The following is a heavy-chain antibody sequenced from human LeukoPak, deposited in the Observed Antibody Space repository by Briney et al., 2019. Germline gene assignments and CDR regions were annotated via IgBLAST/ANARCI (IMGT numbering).Heavy chain of an antibody. CDR3: AHRPGYCSGGSCYYYYYGMDV. CDR2: IYWDGDK. Sequence: SGPTLVKPTQTLTLTCTFSGFSLSTSGVGVGWIRQPPGKALEWLALIYWDGDKRYSPSLKSRLTITKDTSKNQVVLTMTNMDPVDTATYYCAHRPGYCSGGSCYYYYYGMDVWGQGTTVTVSS. V-gene: IGHV2-5*02. J-gene: IGHJ6*02. CDR1: GFSLSTSGVG. D-gene: IGHD2-15*01.